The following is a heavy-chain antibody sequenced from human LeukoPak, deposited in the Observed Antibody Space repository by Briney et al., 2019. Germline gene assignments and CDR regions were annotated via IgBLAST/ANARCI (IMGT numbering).Heavy chain of an antibody. J-gene: IGHJ4*02. V-gene: IGHV1-2*02. CDR1: GYTFTGYY. CDR3: ARARPFPYSSSWYPFDY. CDR2: INPNSGGT. D-gene: IGHD6-13*01. Sequence: ASVKVSCKASGYTFTGYYMHWVRQAPGQGLEWMGWINPNSGGTNYAQKFQGRVTMTRDTSINTAYMELSRLRSDDTAVYYCARARPFPYSSSWYPFDYWGQGTLVTVSP.